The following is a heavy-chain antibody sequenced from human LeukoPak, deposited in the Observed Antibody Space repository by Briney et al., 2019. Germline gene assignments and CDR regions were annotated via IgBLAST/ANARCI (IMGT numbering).Heavy chain of an antibody. J-gene: IGHJ4*02. CDR3: AREIRRSGLGSY. Sequence: KASETLSLTCVVYGGSFSTYYWSWIRQPPGKGLEWIGEINHSGSTNYNPSLKSRLTISVDTSKNQFSLKLSSVTAADTAVYYCAREIRRSGLGSYWGQGTLATVSS. CDR1: GGSFSTYY. D-gene: IGHD3-3*01. CDR2: INHSGST. V-gene: IGHV4-34*01.